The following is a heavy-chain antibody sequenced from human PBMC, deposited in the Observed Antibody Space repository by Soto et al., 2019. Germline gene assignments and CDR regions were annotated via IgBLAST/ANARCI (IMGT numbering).Heavy chain of an antibody. CDR2: INPNSGGT. Sequence: QAQMVQSETEVKKPGASVKVSCKASGYTFSAYYMHWVRQAPGQGLEWMGWINPNSGGTSYAEKFPGRVTPTRDTSMTTGYMELNRLSPADPAVYYWARGAGAAGTVRFAFDFWGQGTTVTVSS. J-gene: IGHJ3*01. V-gene: IGHV1-2*02. CDR3: ARGAGAAGTVRFAFDF. CDR1: GYTFSAYY. D-gene: IGHD6-25*01.